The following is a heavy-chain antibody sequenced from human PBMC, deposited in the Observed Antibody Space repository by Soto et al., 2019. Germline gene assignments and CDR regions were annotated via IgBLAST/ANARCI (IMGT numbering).Heavy chain of an antibody. CDR3: ARVSGHYYYGRDV. V-gene: IGHV4-4*02. CDR2: IYHSGST. CDR1: GSSISSSYW. Sequence: PSVRLSLTCALCGSSISSSYWWRWVRQPPGKGLEWIGEIYHSGSTNYNTSLKSRVTISVDKYKNQFSLKVTSVTAADTAVYYCARVSGHYYYGRDVWGQGTTVTVS. J-gene: IGHJ6*02.